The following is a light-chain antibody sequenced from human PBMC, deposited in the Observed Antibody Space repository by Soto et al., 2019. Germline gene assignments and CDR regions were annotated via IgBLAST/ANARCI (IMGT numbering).Light chain of an antibody. V-gene: IGLV4-69*01. CDR1: SGHSNYA. CDR3: QTWGTGSAIVV. Sequence: QTVVTQSPSASASLGASVKLTCTLSSGHSNYAIAWHQRQPEKGPRFLMKVNSGGSHIKGDGIPDRFSGSSSGAERYLFIFSLQSEDEADYYCQTWGTGSAIVVFGGGTQLTVL. CDR2: VNSGGSH. J-gene: IGLJ7*01.